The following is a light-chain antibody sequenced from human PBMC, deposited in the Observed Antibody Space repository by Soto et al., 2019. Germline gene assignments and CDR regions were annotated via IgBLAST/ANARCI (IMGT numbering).Light chain of an antibody. CDR3: SSYTRSNTLM. V-gene: IGLV2-14*01. CDR1: SSDVGRYDY. Sequence: QPVLTQPASVSGSPGQSITISCTGTSSDVGRYDYVSWYQQYPGKAPKLIIYEVTHRPSGVSHRFSGSKSGNTASLTISGLQAQDEADYFCSSYTRSNTLMFGGGTKLTVL. CDR2: EVT. J-gene: IGLJ3*02.